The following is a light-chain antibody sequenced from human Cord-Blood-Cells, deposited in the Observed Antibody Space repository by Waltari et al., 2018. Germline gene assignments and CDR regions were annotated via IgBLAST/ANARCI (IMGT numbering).Light chain of an antibody. CDR3: QQSYSTPLT. CDR2: AAS. V-gene: IGKV1-39*01. J-gene: IGKJ4*01. Sequence: DIQMTQSPSSLSASVGDRVTITCRASQSISSYLNWYQQKPGKAPKLLIYAASSLQSGVPSRFSGSGSWTDFILTISSLQPEDCATYYCQQSYSTPLTFGGGTKVEIK. CDR1: QSISSY.